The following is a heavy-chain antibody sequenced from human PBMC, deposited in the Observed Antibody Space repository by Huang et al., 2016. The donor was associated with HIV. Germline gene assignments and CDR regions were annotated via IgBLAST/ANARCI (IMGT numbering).Heavy chain of an antibody. CDR2: VRSKACGGAS. Sequence: QLVESGGDSVQSGRSLRLSCRGSGFIFNDFAINWFRQSPGKVLEWIGFVRSKACGGASKSAPSVKDRFTVSRDEAKNVAFLQMDNLQVDDTAIYYCSPSGDDYFYFYMDVWGNGTTVIVS. CDR3: SPSGDDYFYFYMDV. D-gene: IGHD4-17*01. CDR1: GFIFNDFA. J-gene: IGHJ6*03. V-gene: IGHV3-49*03.